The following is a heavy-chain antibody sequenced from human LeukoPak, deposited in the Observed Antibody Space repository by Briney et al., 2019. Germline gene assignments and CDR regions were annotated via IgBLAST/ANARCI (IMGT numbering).Heavy chain of an antibody. CDR1: GYSISSGYY. J-gene: IGHJ4*02. V-gene: IGHV4-38-2*01. Sequence: SETLSLTCAVSGYSISSGYYWGWLRQPPGKGLEWIASIYHSGSTYYNPSVKSRVTISVDKSKNQFSLKLSSVTAADTAVYYWARVWSSRWCYFDCWGQETLVTVSS. CDR3: ARVWSSRWCYFDC. D-gene: IGHD6-13*01. CDR2: IYHSGST.